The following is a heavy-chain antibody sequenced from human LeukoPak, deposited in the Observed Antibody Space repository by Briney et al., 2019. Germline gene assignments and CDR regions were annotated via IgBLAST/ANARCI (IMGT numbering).Heavy chain of an antibody. V-gene: IGHV1-2*02. J-gene: IGHJ1*01. CDR3: ASTISRHFQH. D-gene: IGHD1-1*01. CDR2: MNPNSGGT. CDR1: GYTFTSYD. Sequence: ASVKVSCKASGYTFTSYDINWVRQATGQGLEWMGWMNPNSGGTNYAQKFQGRVTMTRDTSISTAYMELSRLRSDDTAVYYCASTISRHFQHWGQGTLVTVSS.